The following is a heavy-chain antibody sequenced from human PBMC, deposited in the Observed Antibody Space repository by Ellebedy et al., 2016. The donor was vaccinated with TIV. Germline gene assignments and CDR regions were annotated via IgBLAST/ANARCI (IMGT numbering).Heavy chain of an antibody. V-gene: IGHV3-7*01. Sequence: GESLKISCAASGFTFSSYGMHWVRQAPGKGLEWVANIKQDGSEKYYVDSVKGRFTISRDNAKNSLYLQMNSLRAEDTAVYYCARCTLHEPGGDWFNPWGQGTLFTVSS. D-gene: IGHD1-14*01. CDR1: GFTFSSYG. J-gene: IGHJ5*02. CDR2: IKQDGSEK. CDR3: ARCTLHEPGGDWFNP.